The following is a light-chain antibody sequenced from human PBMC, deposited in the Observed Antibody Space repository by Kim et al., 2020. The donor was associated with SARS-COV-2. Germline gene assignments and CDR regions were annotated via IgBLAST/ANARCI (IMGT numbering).Light chain of an antibody. J-gene: IGKJ2*01. Sequence: FPLEEGATLSCRATQSVFRSYLAWYQQRPGQIPRLLIYGASSRATGIPDWFSGSESGTDFTLTSSRLEPEDFAVYYCHQYGTSPYTFGQGTKLEI. CDR2: GAS. CDR1: QSVFRSY. CDR3: HQYGTSPYT. V-gene: IGKV3-20*01.